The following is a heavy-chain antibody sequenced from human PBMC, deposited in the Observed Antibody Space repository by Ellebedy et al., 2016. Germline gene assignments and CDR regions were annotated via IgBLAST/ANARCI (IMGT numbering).Heavy chain of an antibody. CDR2: ISSSSSTI. CDR1: GFTFSSYS. CDR3: AKDRHYYGSGSYYNKGFDY. Sequence: GESLKISCAASGFTFSSYSMNWVRQAPGKGLEWVSYISSSSSTIYYADSVKGRFTISRDNAKNSLYLQMNSLRDEDTAVYYCAKDRHYYGSGSYYNKGFDYWGQGTLVTVSS. D-gene: IGHD3-10*01. J-gene: IGHJ4*02. V-gene: IGHV3-48*02.